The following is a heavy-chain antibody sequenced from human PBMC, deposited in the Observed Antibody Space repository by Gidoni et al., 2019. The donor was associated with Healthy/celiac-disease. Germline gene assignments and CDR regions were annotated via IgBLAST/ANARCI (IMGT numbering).Heavy chain of an antibody. D-gene: IGHD6-13*01. V-gene: IGHV1-69*06. Sequence: QVQLVQSGGEGKKPGSSVKVSWTASGGTFSSYAISWVRQAPGKGLEWMGGIIPIFGTANSAQKFQGRVTITADKSPSTAYMELSSLRSEDTAVYYCARGLYSSSPLDWGQGTLVTVSS. J-gene: IGHJ4*02. CDR1: GGTFSSYA. CDR3: ARGLYSSSPLD. CDR2: IIPIFGTA.